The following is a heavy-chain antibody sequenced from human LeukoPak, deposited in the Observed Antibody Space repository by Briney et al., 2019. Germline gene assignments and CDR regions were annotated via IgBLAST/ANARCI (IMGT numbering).Heavy chain of an antibody. CDR3: ARVGDTTLDY. D-gene: IGHD2-21*01. V-gene: IGHV4-34*01. CDR1: GGSFSGYY. J-gene: IGHJ4*02. Sequence: SETLSLTCAVYGGSFSGYYWSWIRQPPGKGLEWIGEINHSGSTNYNPSLKSRVTISVDTSKNQFSLKLSSVTAADTAVYYCARVGDTTLDYWGQGTLVTVSS. CDR2: INHSGST.